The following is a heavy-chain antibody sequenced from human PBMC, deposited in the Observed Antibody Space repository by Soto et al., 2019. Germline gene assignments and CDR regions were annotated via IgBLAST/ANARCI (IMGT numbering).Heavy chain of an antibody. CDR2: IIPIFGTA. Sequence: GASVKVSCKASGGTFSSYAISWVRQAPGQGLEWMGGIIPIFGTANYAQKFQGRVTITADESTSTAYMELSSLRSEDTAVYYCARDGGGSYYVDYWGQGTLVTVSS. CDR3: ARDGGGSYYVDY. D-gene: IGHD1-26*01. J-gene: IGHJ4*02. CDR1: GGTFSSYA. V-gene: IGHV1-69*13.